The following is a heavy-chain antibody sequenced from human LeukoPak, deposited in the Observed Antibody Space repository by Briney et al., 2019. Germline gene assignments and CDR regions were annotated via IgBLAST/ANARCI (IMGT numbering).Heavy chain of an antibody. V-gene: IGHV4-61*02. Sequence: SQTLSLTCTVSGGSFRSGSYYWSWIRQPAGKGLEWIGRIYTSGSTNYNPSLKSRVTISVDTSKNQFSLKLSSVTAADTAVYYCARDWNRYAYWGQGTLVTVSS. D-gene: IGHD1-1*01. J-gene: IGHJ4*02. CDR1: GGSFRSGSYY. CDR3: ARDWNRYAY. CDR2: IYTSGST.